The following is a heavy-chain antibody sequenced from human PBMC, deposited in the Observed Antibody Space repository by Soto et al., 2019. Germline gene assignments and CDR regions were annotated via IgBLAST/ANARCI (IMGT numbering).Heavy chain of an antibody. CDR2: ISAYDGKT. CDR3: ARDPHEYWTSYWFDP. Sequence: ASVKVSCKASGYNFNIYVINWVLQAPGQGLELMGWISAYDGKTTYAEKFQGRVTMTTDASTSTAYMELRSLRSDDTAVYYCARDPHEYWTSYWFDPWG. J-gene: IGHJ5*02. V-gene: IGHV1-18*01. CDR1: GYNFNIYV. D-gene: IGHD3-3*01.